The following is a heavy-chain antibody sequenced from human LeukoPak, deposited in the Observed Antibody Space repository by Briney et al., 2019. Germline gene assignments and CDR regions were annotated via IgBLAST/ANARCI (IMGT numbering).Heavy chain of an antibody. V-gene: IGHV2-5*01. J-gene: IGHJ4*02. Sequence: SGPTLVNPTQTLTPTCTFSGFSLSTSGVGVGWIRQPPGKALEWLALIYWNDDKRYSPSLKSRLTITKDPSKNQVVLTMTNMDPVDTATYYCARNTTAFDYWGQGALVTVSS. D-gene: IGHD2/OR15-2a*01. CDR2: IYWNDDK. CDR1: GFSLSTSGVG. CDR3: ARNTTAFDY.